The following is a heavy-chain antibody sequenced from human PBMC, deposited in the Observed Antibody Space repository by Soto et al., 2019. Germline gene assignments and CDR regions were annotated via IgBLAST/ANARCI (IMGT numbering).Heavy chain of an antibody. J-gene: IGHJ6*03. CDR3: AKADSNFAGRFSYYYMDV. V-gene: IGHV1-18*04. Sequence: QVQLVQSATEVKKPGASVNVSCKASGYTFSSYGIGWVRQAPGQGLEWMGWISAYNGKTHYSQNFQGKVTMTTDTSTSTAYMALRTLRSDDTAVYYCAKADSNFAGRFSYYYMDVWGNGTLVTVSS. CDR1: GYTFSSYG. D-gene: IGHD4-4*01. CDR2: ISAYNGKT.